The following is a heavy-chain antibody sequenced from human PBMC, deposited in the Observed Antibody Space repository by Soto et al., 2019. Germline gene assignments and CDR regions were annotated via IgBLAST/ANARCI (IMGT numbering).Heavy chain of an antibody. Sequence: ASVKVSCKASGYTFTSYYMHWVRQAPGQGLEWMGIINPSGGSTSHAQKFQGRVTMTRDTSTSTVYMELSSLRSEDTAVYYCAREARMDYYDSSEGDYWGQGTLVTVSS. CDR2: INPSGGST. J-gene: IGHJ4*02. D-gene: IGHD3-22*01. V-gene: IGHV1-46*01. CDR1: GYTFTSYY. CDR3: AREARMDYYDSSEGDY.